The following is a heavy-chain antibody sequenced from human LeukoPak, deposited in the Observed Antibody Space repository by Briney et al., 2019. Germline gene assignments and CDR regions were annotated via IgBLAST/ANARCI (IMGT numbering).Heavy chain of an antibody. D-gene: IGHD3-10*01. V-gene: IGHV3-7*02. CDR2: IKQDGSEK. J-gene: IGHJ4*02. CDR3: AGGGRGVY. CDR1: GFTFSTFW. Sequence: GGSLRLSCAASGFTFSTFWMSWVRQAPGKGLEWVANIKQDGSEKYYVDSVKGRFNISRDNAKNSLYLQMNSLRGEDMAVYYCAGGGRGVYWGQGTLVTVSS.